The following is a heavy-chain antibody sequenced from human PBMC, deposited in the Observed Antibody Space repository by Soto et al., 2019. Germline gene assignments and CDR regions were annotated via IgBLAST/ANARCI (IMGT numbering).Heavy chain of an antibody. J-gene: IGHJ6*02. CDR1: GFTFSSYS. Sequence: EVQLVESGGGLVQPGGSLRLSCAASGFTFSSYSMNWVRQAPGKGLEWVSYISSSSSTIYYADSVKGRFTISRDNAKNSLYLQMTSLRDEDTAVYYCATDRRPPDYGMDVWGQGTTVTVAS. CDR2: ISSSSSTI. CDR3: ATDRRPPDYGMDV. V-gene: IGHV3-48*02.